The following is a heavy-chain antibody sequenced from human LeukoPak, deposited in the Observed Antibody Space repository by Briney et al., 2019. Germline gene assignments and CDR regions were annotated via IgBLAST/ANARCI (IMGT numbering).Heavy chain of an antibody. CDR2: IIPILGIA. J-gene: IGHJ6*02. Sequence: SVKVSCKASGGTFSSYTISWVRQAPGQGLEWMGRIIPILGIANYAQKFQGRATITADKSTSTAYMELSSLRSEDTAVYYCARDREYCSSTSCSHGMDVWGQGTTVTVSS. D-gene: IGHD2-2*01. CDR3: ARDREYCSSTSCSHGMDV. CDR1: GGTFSSYT. V-gene: IGHV1-69*04.